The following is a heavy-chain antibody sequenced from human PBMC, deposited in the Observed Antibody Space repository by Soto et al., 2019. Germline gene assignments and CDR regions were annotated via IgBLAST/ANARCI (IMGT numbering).Heavy chain of an antibody. Sequence: EVQLVESGGGLVQPGGSLRLSCAASGFTFSSYWMSWVRQAPGKGLEWVANIKQDGSEKYYVESVKGRFTMSRDNAKNSLYLQMNSLRAEDTAVYYCARRPKGPGYSYSWGDAFDIWSQGTMVTVSS. CDR3: ARRPKGPGYSYSWGDAFDI. CDR1: GFTFSSYW. CDR2: IKQDGSEK. D-gene: IGHD6-13*01. J-gene: IGHJ3*02. V-gene: IGHV3-7*02.